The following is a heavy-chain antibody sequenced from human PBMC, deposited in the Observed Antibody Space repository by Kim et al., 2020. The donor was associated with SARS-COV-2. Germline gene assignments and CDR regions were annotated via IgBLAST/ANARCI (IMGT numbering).Heavy chain of an antibody. CDR3: ARAPKSPNSSWYESGMDV. Sequence: SETLSLTCTVSGGSISSSSYYWGWIRQPPGKGLEWIGSIYYSGSTYYNPSLKSRVTISVDTSKNQFSLKLSSVTAADTAVYYCARAPKSPNSSWYESGMDVWGQGTTVTVSS. CDR2: IYYSGST. D-gene: IGHD6-13*01. V-gene: IGHV4-39*07. CDR1: GGSISSSSYY. J-gene: IGHJ6*02.